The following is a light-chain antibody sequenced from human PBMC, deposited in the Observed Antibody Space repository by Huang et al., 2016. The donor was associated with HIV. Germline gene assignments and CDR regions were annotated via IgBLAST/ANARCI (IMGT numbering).Light chain of an antibody. V-gene: IGKV3-15*01. J-gene: IGKJ4*01. CDR1: LSVSTN. CDR3: QQYDNWPLT. Sequence: ERVMTQSPATVSLSPGERATLPCRASLSVSTNLAWYQQRPGKAPRLLIYGASTRATGIPARFSGGGSGAEFTLTISSLQSEDFAVYYCQQYDNWPLTFGGGTKVQIK. CDR2: GAS.